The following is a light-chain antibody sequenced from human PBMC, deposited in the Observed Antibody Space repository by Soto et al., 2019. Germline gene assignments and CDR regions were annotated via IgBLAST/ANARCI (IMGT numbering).Light chain of an antibody. CDR1: SSDVGGYNY. V-gene: IGLV2-14*01. Sequence: QSALTQPASVSGSPGQSITLSCTGTSSDVGGYNYVSWYQQHPGKAPKLMIYEVSNRPSGISNRFSGSRSGNTASLTISRLQAEDEAEYCCSSYTSSSTLVFGTGTKVTVL. CDR3: SSYTSSSTLV. J-gene: IGLJ1*01. CDR2: EVS.